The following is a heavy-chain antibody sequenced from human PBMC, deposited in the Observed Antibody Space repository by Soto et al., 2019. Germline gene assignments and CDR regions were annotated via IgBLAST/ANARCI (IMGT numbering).Heavy chain of an antibody. CDR1: GDSVSSNIAA. V-gene: IGHV6-1*01. CDR2: TYYRSKWYN. Sequence: PSQTLSLTCAISGDSVSSNIAAWNWIRQSPSRGLEWLGRTYYRSKWYNDYAVSVKSRITIHPYTSKNQFSLQLNSVAPEDTAVYYCERDRGKAARRYYYGMNVWGQGPTVTVSS. CDR3: ERDRGKAARRYYYGMNV. D-gene: IGHD6-6*01. J-gene: IGHJ6*02.